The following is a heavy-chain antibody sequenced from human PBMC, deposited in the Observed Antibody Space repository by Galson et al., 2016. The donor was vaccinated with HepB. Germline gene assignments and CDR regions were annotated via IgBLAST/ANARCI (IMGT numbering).Heavy chain of an antibody. CDR2: ISWNTNKI. CDR1: GLNIDDYA. Sequence: SLRLSCAASGLNIDDYAMHWVRQAPGKGLEWVSGISWNTNKIGYADSVKGRFTISRDSAKNSLILQMNRLRPEDTALYYCVKDLAVAGTGGGFDLWGQGTLVTVSS. D-gene: IGHD6-19*01. CDR3: VKDLAVAGTGGGFDL. V-gene: IGHV3-9*01. J-gene: IGHJ4*02.